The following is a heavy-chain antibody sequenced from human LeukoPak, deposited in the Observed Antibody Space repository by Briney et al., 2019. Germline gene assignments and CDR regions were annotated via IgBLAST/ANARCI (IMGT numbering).Heavy chain of an antibody. CDR1: GGSISSYY. J-gene: IGHJ5*02. Sequence: SETLSLTCTVSGGSISSYYWSWIRQPPGKGLEWIGYIYYSGSTHYNPSLQSRVTISGDTAKNQFSLKLSSVTAADKAVYDCARDAQPTYYYGSGSYYKGSNWFDPWGQGTLVTVSS. CDR3: ARDAQPTYYYGSGSYYKGSNWFDP. D-gene: IGHD3-10*01. V-gene: IGHV4-59*01. CDR2: IYYSGST.